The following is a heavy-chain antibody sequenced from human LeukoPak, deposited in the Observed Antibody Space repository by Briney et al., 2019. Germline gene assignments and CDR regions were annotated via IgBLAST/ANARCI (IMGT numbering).Heavy chain of an antibody. D-gene: IGHD5-12*01. J-gene: IGHJ4*02. CDR1: GFTFSNAW. CDR2: IKSKADGGTT. V-gene: IGHV3-15*01. CDR3: TTPRRYSLDY. Sequence: GGSLRLSCAASGFTFSNAWMSWVRQAPGKGLEWIGRIKSKADGGTTDYAAPVKGRFTLSRDDSKSTLYLQMNSLKAEDTAVYYCTTPRRYSLDYSGQGTLVTVSS.